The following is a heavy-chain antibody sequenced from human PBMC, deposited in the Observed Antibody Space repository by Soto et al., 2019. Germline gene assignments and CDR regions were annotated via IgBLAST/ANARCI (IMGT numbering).Heavy chain of an antibody. J-gene: IGHJ3*02. V-gene: IGHV3-48*03. CDR2: ISSSGSTI. D-gene: IGHD1-1*01. Sequence: EVQLVESGGGLVQPGGSLRLSCAASGFTFSSYEMNWVRQAPGKGLEWVSYISSSGSTIYYADSVKGRFTISRDNAKNSMDLQMNSLRGEDTAVYYCARAAEGNWNEPGDAFDILGQGTMVTVSS. CDR3: ARAAEGNWNEPGDAFDI. CDR1: GFTFSSYE.